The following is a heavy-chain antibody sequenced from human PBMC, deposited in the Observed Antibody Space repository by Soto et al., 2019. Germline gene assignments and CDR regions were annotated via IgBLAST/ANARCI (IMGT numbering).Heavy chain of an antibody. V-gene: IGHV3-21*01. CDR1: GFTFSSYS. J-gene: IGHJ4*02. CDR3: ARDSRGFQGRGY. CDR2: ISSSSYI. D-gene: IGHD3-10*01. Sequence: GGSLRLSCAASGFTFSSYSMNWVRQAPGKGLEWVSSISSSSYIYYADSVKGRFTISRDNAKNSLYLQMNSLRAEDTAVYYCARDSRGFQGRGYWGQGTLVTVSS.